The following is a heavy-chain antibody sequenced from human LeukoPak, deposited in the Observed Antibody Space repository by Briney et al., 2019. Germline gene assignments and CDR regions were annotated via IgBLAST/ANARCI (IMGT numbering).Heavy chain of an antibody. CDR1: VVSMNGYY. CDR2: IYYSGST. Sequence: SETLSLTCSVSVVSMNGYYWSWIRQPPGKGLEWIGYIYYSGSTNYNPSLKSRVTISVDTSKNQFSLKLSSVTAADTAVYYCARGGSLGYFDYWGQGTLVTVSS. CDR3: ARGGSLGYFDY. D-gene: IGHD3-10*01. V-gene: IGHV4-59*01. J-gene: IGHJ4*02.